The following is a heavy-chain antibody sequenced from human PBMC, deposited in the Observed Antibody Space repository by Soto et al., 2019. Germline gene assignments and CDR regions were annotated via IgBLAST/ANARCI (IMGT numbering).Heavy chain of an antibody. V-gene: IGHV1-46*03. CDR2: INPNGGST. J-gene: IGHJ3*02. CDR1: GYSFTSQY. D-gene: IGHD5-12*01. Sequence: QVQLVQSGAEVEKPGASVKISCKASGYSFTSQYVHWVRQAPGQGLEWMGIINPNGGSTTYAQKFQGKVTRSRGTSTRPVHMELGSPTSEDTAVYLCAREGWLRPGGGGTEPLDIWGQGTMVTVAS. CDR3: AREGWLRPGGGGTEPLDI.